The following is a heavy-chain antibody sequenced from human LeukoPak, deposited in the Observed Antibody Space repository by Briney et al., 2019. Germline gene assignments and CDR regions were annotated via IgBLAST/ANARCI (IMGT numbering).Heavy chain of an antibody. V-gene: IGHV3-13*04. CDR1: GFTFSSYD. D-gene: IGHD6-19*01. CDR2: IGTSGDT. CDR3: SRVGSSGWPNYFDS. J-gene: IGHJ4*02. Sequence: GGSLRLSCAASGFTFSSYDMHWVRQATGKGLEWVSVIGTSGDTYYAGSVKGRFTISREDAKNSLYLQMNSLTAGDTAVYFCSRVGSSGWPNYFDSWGQGTLVTVSS.